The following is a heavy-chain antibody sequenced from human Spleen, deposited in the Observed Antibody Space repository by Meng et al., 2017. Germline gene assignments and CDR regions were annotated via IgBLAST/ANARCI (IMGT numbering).Heavy chain of an antibody. D-gene: IGHD6-13*01. J-gene: IGHJ4*02. CDR2: IDHSGGT. CDR3: ARSVGGVAAAGRFDY. V-gene: IGHV4-38-2*02. CDR1: GYSISSGYY. Sequence: SETLSLTCTVSGYSISSGYYWGWSRQPPGKGLEWIGRIDHSGGTHYNPSLKSRVTMSVDTSKNQFSLKLNSVTAADTAVYYCARSVGGVAAAGRFDYWGQGTLVTVSS.